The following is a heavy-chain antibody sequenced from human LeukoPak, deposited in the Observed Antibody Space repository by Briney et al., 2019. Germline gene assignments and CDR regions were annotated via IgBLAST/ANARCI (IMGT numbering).Heavy chain of an antibody. CDR2: IHYTGET. Sequence: PSQTLSLTCSVSGVSMSTYFWSWIRHPPGKGLEWLAFIHYTGETNYNPSLRSRLTISVDTSKNQFSLRLSSLTAADTAIYYCARDIYGSGYGYFDQWGQGALVTVSS. CDR3: ARDIYGSGYGYFDQ. J-gene: IGHJ4*02. V-gene: IGHV4-59*01. D-gene: IGHD3-10*01. CDR1: GVSMSTYF.